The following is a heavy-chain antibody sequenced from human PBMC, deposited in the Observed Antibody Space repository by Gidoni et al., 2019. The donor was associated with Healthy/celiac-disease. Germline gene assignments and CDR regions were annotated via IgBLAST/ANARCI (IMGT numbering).Heavy chain of an antibody. CDR2: IYYSGST. V-gene: IGHV4-39*01. Sequence: QLQLQESGPGLVKPSETLSPTCTVPGGSISSSSYYWGWIRQPPGKGLEWIGSIYYSGSTYYNPSLKSRVTISVDTSKNQFSLKLSSVTAADTAVYYCARHGDFWSGYYYYGMDVWGQGTTVTVSS. D-gene: IGHD3-3*01. CDR3: ARHGDFWSGYYYYGMDV. J-gene: IGHJ6*02. CDR1: GGSISSSSYY.